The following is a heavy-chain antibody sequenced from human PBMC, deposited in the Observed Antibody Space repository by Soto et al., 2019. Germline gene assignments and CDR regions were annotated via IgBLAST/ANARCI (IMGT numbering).Heavy chain of an antibody. V-gene: IGHV4-34*01. CDR1: GGSFSGYY. CDR3: ARGITRDILTGYYRGWYYFDY. D-gene: IGHD3-9*01. CDR2: INHSGST. Sequence: SETLSLTCAVYGGSFSGYYWSWIRQPPGKGLEWIGEINHSGSTNYNPSLKSRVTISVDTSKNQFSLKLSSVTAADTAVYYCARGITRDILTGYYRGWYYFDYWGQGTLVTVS. J-gene: IGHJ4*02.